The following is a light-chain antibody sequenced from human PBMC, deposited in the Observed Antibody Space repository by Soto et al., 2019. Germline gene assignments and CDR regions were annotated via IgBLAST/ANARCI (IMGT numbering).Light chain of an antibody. CDR3: QHYGASPKYT. V-gene: IGKV3-20*01. CDR1: QSVSSSS. CDR2: GAS. Sequence: EIVLTQSPGTLSLSPGQRATLSCRASQSVSSSSLAWYQQRPGQAPRLLIYGASRRATGIPDRFSGSGSGTDFTLTISRLEPEEFAVYYCQHYGASPKYTFGQGTKLEIK. J-gene: IGKJ2*01.